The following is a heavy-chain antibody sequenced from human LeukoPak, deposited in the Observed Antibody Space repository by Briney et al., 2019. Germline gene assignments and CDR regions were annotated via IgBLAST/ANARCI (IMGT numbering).Heavy chain of an antibody. D-gene: IGHD5-18*01. CDR2: IYYSGST. Sequence: SETLSLTCTVSGGSISSSSYYWGWIRQPPGTGLEWIGSIYYSGSTYYNPSLKSRVTISVDTSKNQFSLKLSSVTAADTAVYYCASPIRYSYGYEVRYWGQGTLVTVSS. V-gene: IGHV4-39*01. J-gene: IGHJ4*02. CDR1: GGSISSSSYY. CDR3: ASPIRYSYGYEVRY.